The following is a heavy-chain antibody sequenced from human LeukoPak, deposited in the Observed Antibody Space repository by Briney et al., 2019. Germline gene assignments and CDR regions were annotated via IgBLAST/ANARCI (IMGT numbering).Heavy chain of an antibody. CDR3: ARSTTVTTAPVDY. Sequence: PSETLSLTCAVYGGSFSGYYCSWIRQPPGKGLEWIGEINHSGSTNYNPSLKSRVTISVDTSKNQFSLKLSSVTAADTAVYYCARSTTVTTAPVDYWGQGTLVTVSS. J-gene: IGHJ4*02. D-gene: IGHD4-17*01. V-gene: IGHV4-34*01. CDR1: GGSFSGYY. CDR2: INHSGST.